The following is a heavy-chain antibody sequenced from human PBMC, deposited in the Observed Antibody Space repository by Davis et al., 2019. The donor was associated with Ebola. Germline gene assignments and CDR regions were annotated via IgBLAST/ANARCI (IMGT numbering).Heavy chain of an antibody. CDR2: MYVSGST. J-gene: IGHJ4*02. CDR1: GASISSYY. V-gene: IGHV4-4*07. CDR3: ARKFDSTFDY. D-gene: IGHD3-22*01. Sequence: PSETLSLTCTVSGASISSYYWTWIRQTAGKGLEWIGHMYVSGSTNYNPSLKGRVTMSVDTSKNHFSLKLASVTAADTALYFCARKFDSTFDYWGQGTLVTVSS.